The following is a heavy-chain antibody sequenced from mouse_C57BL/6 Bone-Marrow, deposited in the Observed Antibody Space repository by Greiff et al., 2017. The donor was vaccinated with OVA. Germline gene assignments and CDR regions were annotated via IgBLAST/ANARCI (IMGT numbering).Heavy chain of an antibody. CDR3: ARGEDYYGNYHY. CDR2: IDPENGDT. CDR1: GFNIKDDY. J-gene: IGHJ2*01. Sequence: EVQLQQSGAELVRPGASVKLSCTASGFNIKDDYMHWVKQRPEQGLEWIGWIDPENGDTEYASKFQGKATITADTSSNTAYLQLSSLTSEDSAVYYCARGEDYYGNYHYWGQGTTLTVSS. V-gene: IGHV14-4*01. D-gene: IGHD2-1*01.